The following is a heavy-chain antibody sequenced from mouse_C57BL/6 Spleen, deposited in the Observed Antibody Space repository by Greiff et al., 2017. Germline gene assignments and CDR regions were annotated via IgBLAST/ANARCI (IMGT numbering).Heavy chain of an antibody. CDR1: GYTFTSYW. D-gene: IGHD2-1*01. V-gene: IGHV1-52*01. J-gene: IGHJ4*01. CDR2: IDPSDSET. Sequence: QVQLQQPGAELVRPGSSVKLSCKASGYTFTSYWMHWVKQRPIQGLEWIGNIDPSDSETHYNQKFKDKATLTVDKSSSTAYLQLSSLTSEDSAVYYCARREKFGLLLAMDYWGKGTSVTVSS. CDR3: ARREKFGLLLAMDY.